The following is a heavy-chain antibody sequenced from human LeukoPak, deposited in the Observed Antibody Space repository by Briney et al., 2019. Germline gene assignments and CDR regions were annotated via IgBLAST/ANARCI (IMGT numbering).Heavy chain of an antibody. Sequence: PGGSLRLSCAASEFIFNRSWMNWVRQAPGKGLEWVANMDPSGSQKRYVDSVKGRFTISKDNPGTSLYLDMFDLRAEDTAIYYCAIWTSGNYWGQGTLVTVSS. D-gene: IGHD1-1*01. CDR3: AIWTSGNY. CDR2: MDPSGSQK. V-gene: IGHV3-7*01. J-gene: IGHJ4*02. CDR1: EFIFNRSW.